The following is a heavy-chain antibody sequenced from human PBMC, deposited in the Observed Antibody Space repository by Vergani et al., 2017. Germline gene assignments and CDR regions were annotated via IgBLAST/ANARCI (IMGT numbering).Heavy chain of an antibody. CDR1: GFTFSSYA. D-gene: IGHD5-18*01. CDR3: AKVIAGIDVDTAMVLYYFDY. Sequence: EVQLLESGGGLVQPGGSLRLSCAASGFTFSSYAMSWVRQAPGKGLEWVSAISGSGGSTYYADSVKGRFTISRDNSKNTLYLQMNSLRAEDTAVYYCAKVIAGIDVDTAMVLYYFDYWGQGTLVTVSS. J-gene: IGHJ4*02. V-gene: IGHV3-23*01. CDR2: ISGSGGST.